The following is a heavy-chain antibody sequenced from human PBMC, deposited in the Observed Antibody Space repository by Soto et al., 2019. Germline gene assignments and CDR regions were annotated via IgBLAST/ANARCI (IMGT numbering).Heavy chain of an antibody. J-gene: IGHJ6*02. CDR2: IYWDDDK. D-gene: IGHD3-10*01. V-gene: IGHV2-5*02. Sequence: QITLKESGPTLVKPTQTLTLTCTFSGFSLTTSGVGVGWIRQPPGKALEWLALIYWDDDKCYSPSLKNRLTITKDTSRYQVVLTLIDLDPVDTATYYCAHKSLVPFGMDVWGQGTTVTVAS. CDR3: AHKSLVPFGMDV. CDR1: GFSLTTSGVG.